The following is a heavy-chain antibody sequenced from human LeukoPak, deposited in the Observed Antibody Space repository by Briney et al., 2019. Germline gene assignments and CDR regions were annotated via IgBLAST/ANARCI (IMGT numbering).Heavy chain of an antibody. CDR3: ARGRSGYGGNSGVANFDC. CDR2: IFHTGAT. J-gene: IGHJ4*02. V-gene: IGHV4-38-2*01. CDR1: GDFISNGYY. Sequence: SETLSLTCAASGDFISNGYYWGWLRQPPGKGLEWIGGIFHTGATYYNPSLKSRITMSVDTAKNQFYLEVRSMTAADTAFYYCARGRSGYGGNSGVANFDCWGQGTLVTVSS. D-gene: IGHD4-23*01.